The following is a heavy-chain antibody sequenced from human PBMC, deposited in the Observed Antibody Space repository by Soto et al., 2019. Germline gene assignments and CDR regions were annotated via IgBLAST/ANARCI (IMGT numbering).Heavy chain of an antibody. V-gene: IGHV4-34*01. CDR1: GGSFSGYY. Sequence: QVQLQQWGAGLLKPSETLSLTCAVYGGSFSGYYWSWIRQPPGKGLEWIGEINHSGSTNYNPSLKSRVTISVDTSKNQFSLQLSSVTAADTAVYYCARGGFMYSSGWKIIDYWGQGTLVTVSS. D-gene: IGHD6-19*01. CDR2: INHSGST. J-gene: IGHJ4*02. CDR3: ARGGFMYSSGWKIIDY.